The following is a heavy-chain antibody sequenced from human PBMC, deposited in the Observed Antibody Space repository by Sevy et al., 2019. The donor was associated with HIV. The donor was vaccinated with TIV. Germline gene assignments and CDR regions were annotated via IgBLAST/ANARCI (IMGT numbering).Heavy chain of an antibody. J-gene: IGHJ3*02. CDR1: GFTFSTYG. CDR2: ITTSSRYI. V-gene: IGHV3-21*01. CDR3: AREWFGVPGAFDI. Sequence: GGSLRLSCAASGFTFSTYGMNWVRQAPGKGLEWVSSITTSSRYIYYADSMKGRFTISRDNAKNSLFLQMNGLRAEDTAVYYCAREWFGVPGAFDIWGQGTMVTVSS. D-gene: IGHD3-10*01.